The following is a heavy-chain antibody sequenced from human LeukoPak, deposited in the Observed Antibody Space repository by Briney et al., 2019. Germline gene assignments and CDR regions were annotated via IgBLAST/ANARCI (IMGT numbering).Heavy chain of an antibody. CDR3: ARESSSSRYFMDV. CDR1: GDSVSSHY. Sequence: SETLSLTCTVSGDSVSSHYWSWIRQPPGKGLEWIAYVYYTGTSNYNPSLKSRVTISMDTSKSQFSLKVTSLTAADSAVYYCARESSSSRYFMDVWGRGTTVTVSS. V-gene: IGHV4-59*02. CDR2: VYYTGTS. D-gene: IGHD6-6*01. J-gene: IGHJ6*03.